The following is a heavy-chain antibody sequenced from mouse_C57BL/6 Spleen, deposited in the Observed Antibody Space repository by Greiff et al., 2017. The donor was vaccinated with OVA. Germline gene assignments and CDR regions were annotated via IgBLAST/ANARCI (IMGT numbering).Heavy chain of an antibody. D-gene: IGHD3-3*01. CDR3: TREGRNYAMDY. V-gene: IGHV5-9-1*02. Sequence: EVKLVESGEGLVKPGGSLKLSCAASGFTFSSYAMSWVRQPPEKRLEWVAYISRGGDYIYYADTVKGRFTISRDNARNTLYLQMSSLKSEDTAMYYCTREGRNYAMDYWGQGTSVTVSS. CDR2: ISRGGDYI. CDR1: GFTFSSYA. J-gene: IGHJ4*01.